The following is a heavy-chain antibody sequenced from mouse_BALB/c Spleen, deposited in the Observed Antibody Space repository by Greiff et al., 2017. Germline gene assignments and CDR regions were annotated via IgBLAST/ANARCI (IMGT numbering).Heavy chain of an antibody. CDR3: ARGRGYYYGSFHY. CDR2: ISYDGSN. CDR1: GYSITSGYY. V-gene: IGHV3-6*02. D-gene: IGHD1-1*01. Sequence: ESGPGLVKPSQSLSLTCSVTGYSITSGYYWNWIRQFPGNKLEWMGYISYDGSNNYNPSLKNRISITRDTSKNQFFLKLNSVTTEDTATYYCARGRGYYYGSFHYWGQGTTLTVSS. J-gene: IGHJ2*01.